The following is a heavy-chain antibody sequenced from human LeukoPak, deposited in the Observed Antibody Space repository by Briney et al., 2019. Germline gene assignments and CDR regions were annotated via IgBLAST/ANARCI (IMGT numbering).Heavy chain of an antibody. D-gene: IGHD5-18*01. CDR1: GFTFSSYA. CDR2: ISHDGSNK. Sequence: QSGRSLRLSCAASGFTFSSYAMHWVCQAPGKGLEWVAVISHDGSNKYYADFVKGRFTISRDNSKNTLDLQMNSLRAEDTAVYYCARDLGYSYGTPYFYYGMDVWGKGTTVTVSS. J-gene: IGHJ6*04. CDR3: ARDLGYSYGTPYFYYGMDV. V-gene: IGHV3-30*04.